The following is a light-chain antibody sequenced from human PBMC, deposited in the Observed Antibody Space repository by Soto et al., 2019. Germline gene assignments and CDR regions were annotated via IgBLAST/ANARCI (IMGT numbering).Light chain of an antibody. J-gene: IGKJ1*01. CDR1: QGVNNN. CDR2: AAS. CDR3: QEYYSVPWT. V-gene: IGKV1-27*01. Sequence: DIQMTQSPSSLSASVGDRVTITCRASQGVNNNLAWYQQKPGGVPKLLIYAASTLESGVPSRISGSGSGTDFTLTINRLQPEDVATYYCQEYYSVPWTFGQGTKVEIK.